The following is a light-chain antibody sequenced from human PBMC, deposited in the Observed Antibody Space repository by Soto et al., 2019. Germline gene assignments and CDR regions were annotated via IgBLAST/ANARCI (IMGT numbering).Light chain of an antibody. CDR2: EVT. J-gene: IGLJ2*01. V-gene: IGLV2-14*01. Sequence: QSVLTQPASVSGSPGQSITISCTGTTSDVGGYNSVSWFQHHPDKAPKFIIYEVTLRPSGVSNRFSGSKSGNTASLTISGLQAEDEADYYCASYTTSGTVLFGGGIKLTVL. CDR1: TSDVGGYNS. CDR3: ASYTTSGTVL.